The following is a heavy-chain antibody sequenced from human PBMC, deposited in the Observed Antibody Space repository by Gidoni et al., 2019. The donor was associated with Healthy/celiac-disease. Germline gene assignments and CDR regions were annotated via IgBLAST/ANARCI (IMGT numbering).Heavy chain of an antibody. D-gene: IGHD1-26*01. V-gene: IGHV4-39*01. Sequence: QLQLQESGPGLVKPSETLSLTCTVSGGSISSSSYYWGWIRQPPGKGLEWIGSIYYSGSTYYNPSLKSRVTISVDTSKNQFSLKLSSVTAADTAVYYCARHGSEDFRVRNYYYYYGMDVWGQGTTVTVSS. CDR1: GGSISSSSYY. J-gene: IGHJ6*02. CDR3: ARHGSEDFRVRNYYYYYGMDV. CDR2: IYYSGST.